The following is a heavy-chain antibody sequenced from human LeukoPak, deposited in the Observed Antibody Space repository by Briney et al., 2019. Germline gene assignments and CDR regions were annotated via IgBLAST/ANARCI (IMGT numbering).Heavy chain of an antibody. CDR2: IKQDGSEK. D-gene: IGHD3-22*01. CDR1: GFTFSNYW. Sequence: GGSLRLPCAVSGFTFSNYWMSWVRQAPGKGLEWVANIKQDGSEKYYVDSVKGRFTISRDNAKNSLYSQMNSLRADDTAVYYCARDGTHYDSSGYYVFLDYWGQGTLVTVSS. V-gene: IGHV3-7*01. J-gene: IGHJ4*02. CDR3: ARDGTHYDSSGYYVFLDY.